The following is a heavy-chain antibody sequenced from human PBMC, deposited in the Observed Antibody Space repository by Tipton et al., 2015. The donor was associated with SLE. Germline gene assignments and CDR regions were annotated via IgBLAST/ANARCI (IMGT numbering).Heavy chain of an antibody. CDR2: ISNSGST. CDR3: PGGIRHSGNPISIPSLSGRFTIAGDPSGNRVSLKRSSVTAADTAVYYCTRGVRGYYDYSYRDV. J-gene: IGHJ6*03. D-gene: IGHD1-26*01. CDR1: GGSLTGYV. Sequence: TLSLTCAVYGGSLTGYVWSWIRQPPGKGLEWIGGISNSGSTNYNPSLKSRVSISRDPSGKQASLKRRSETASGRAESSFPGGIRHSGNPISIPSLSGRFTIAGDPSGNRVSLKRSSVTAADTAVYYCTRGVRGYYDYSYRDVWGKGSTVSISS. V-gene: IGHV4-34*01.